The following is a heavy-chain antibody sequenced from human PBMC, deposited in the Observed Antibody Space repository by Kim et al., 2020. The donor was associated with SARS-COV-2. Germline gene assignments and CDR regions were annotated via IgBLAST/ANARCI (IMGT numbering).Heavy chain of an antibody. CDR2: INHSGST. CDR1: GGSFSGYY. D-gene: IGHD3-10*01. CDR3: ARGSPTGSRWFDP. J-gene: IGHJ5*02. V-gene: IGHV4-34*01. Sequence: SETLSLTCAVYGGSFSGYYWSWIRQPPGKGLEWIGEINHSGSTNYNPSLKSRVTISVDTSKNQFSLKLSSVTAADTAVYYCARGSPTGSRWFDPWGQGTLVAVSS.